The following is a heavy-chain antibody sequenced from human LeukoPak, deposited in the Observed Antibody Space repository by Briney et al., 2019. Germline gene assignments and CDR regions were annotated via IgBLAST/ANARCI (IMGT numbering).Heavy chain of an antibody. CDR3: ARDHGGKGLLGY. Sequence: GASVKVSCKASGYTFTSYYMHWVRQAPGQGLEWMGIINPSGGSTSYARKFQGRVTMTRDTSTSTVYMELSSLRSEDTAVYYCARDHGGKGLLGYWGQGTLVTVSS. V-gene: IGHV1-46*01. CDR2: INPSGGST. CDR1: GYTFTSYY. J-gene: IGHJ4*02. D-gene: IGHD4-23*01.